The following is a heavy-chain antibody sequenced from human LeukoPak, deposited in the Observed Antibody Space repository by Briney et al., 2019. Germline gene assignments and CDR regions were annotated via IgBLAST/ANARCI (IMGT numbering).Heavy chain of an antibody. CDR1: GYTFTSYY. J-gene: IGHJ6*03. CDR2: IIPIFGTA. Sequence: SVKVSCKASGYTFTSYYMHWVRQAPGQGLEWMGGIIPIFGTANYAQKFQGRVTITADKSTSTAYMELSSLRSEDTAVYYCARSSDYYYYYYMDVWGKGTTVTVSS. V-gene: IGHV1-69*06. CDR3: ARSSDYYYYYYMDV.